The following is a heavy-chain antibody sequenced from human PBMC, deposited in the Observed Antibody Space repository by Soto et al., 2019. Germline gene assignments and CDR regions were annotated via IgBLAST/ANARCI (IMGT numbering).Heavy chain of an antibody. V-gene: IGHV1-69*08. CDR2: IIPVLDTP. D-gene: IGHD3-16*01. CDR3: ARASTLGYVFDL. Sequence: QVQLVQSGAEVKKPGSSVKVSCRASGGTFSSYTITWVRQAPGQGLEWMGRIIPVLDTPNYAQKFQGRATITADKSTSTAYMELSSLTSEDTAVYYCARASTLGYVFDLWGQGTLVTVSS. CDR1: GGTFSSYT. J-gene: IGHJ4*02.